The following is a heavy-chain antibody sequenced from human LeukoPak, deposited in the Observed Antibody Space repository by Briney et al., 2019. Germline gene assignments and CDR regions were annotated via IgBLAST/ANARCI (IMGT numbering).Heavy chain of an antibody. D-gene: IGHD3-16*01. CDR1: GLTVSSDY. V-gene: IGHV3-66*01. CDR2: IYSGGSI. Sequence: GGSLRLSCAASGLTVSSDYMSWVRQAPGKGLEWVSAIYSGGSIYYADSVKGRFTISRDKSKNTLYLQMNSLRAEDTAVYYCARDRAGDLDAFDIWGQGTMVTVSS. CDR3: ARDRAGDLDAFDI. J-gene: IGHJ3*02.